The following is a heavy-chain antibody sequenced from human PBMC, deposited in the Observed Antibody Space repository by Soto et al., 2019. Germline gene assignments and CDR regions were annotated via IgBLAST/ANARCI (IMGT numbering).Heavy chain of an antibody. D-gene: IGHD2-15*01. J-gene: IGHJ4*02. V-gene: IGHV1-69*02. CDR2: IIPILGIP. CDR3: ARSVGHCSGSSCSFFDY. CDR1: GGTFTSYT. Sequence: SVKVSCKASGGTFTSYTISWVRQAPGQGLEWVGRIIPILGIPNYAQKFQGRVTLTADRSTSTAFMELSSLRSEDTAVYYCARSVGHCSGSSCSFFDYWGQGTLVTVSS.